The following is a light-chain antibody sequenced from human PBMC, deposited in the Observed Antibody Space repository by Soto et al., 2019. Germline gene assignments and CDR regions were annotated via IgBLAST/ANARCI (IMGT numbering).Light chain of an antibody. CDR3: SSYTTSSTLPI. V-gene: IGLV2-14*01. CDR1: SSDVGGYNH. Sequence: QSALNQPASVSGSPGQSITISCTGTSSDVGGYNHVSWYQQHPGKAPKLMIFDVNNRPSGVSNRFSGSKSGNAASLTISGLQAEDEADYYCSSYTTSSTLPIFGGGTKLTVL. CDR2: DVN. J-gene: IGLJ2*01.